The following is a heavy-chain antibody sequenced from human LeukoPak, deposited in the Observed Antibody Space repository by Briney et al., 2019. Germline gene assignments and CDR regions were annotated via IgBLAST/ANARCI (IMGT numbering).Heavy chain of an antibody. V-gene: IGHV3-74*01. CDR1: GFDVTQHE. CDR2: INSDGSTT. D-gene: IGHD3-10*01. CDR3: ARDPYGSGSR. J-gene: IGHJ4*02. Sequence: GGSLRLSCATSGFDVTQHEFNWVRQAPGKGLVWVSRINSDGSTTNYADSVKGRFTISRDNAKNTLYLQMNSLRTEDTAVYYCARDPYGSGSRWGQGTLVTVSS.